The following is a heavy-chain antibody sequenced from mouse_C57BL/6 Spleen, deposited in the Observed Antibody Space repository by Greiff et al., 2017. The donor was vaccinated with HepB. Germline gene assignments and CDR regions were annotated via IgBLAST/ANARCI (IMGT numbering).Heavy chain of an antibody. Sequence: EVQLQESGPGLVKPSQSLSLTCSVTGYSITSGYYWNWIRQFPGNKLEWMGYISYDGSNNYNPSLKNRISITRDTSKNQFFLKLNSVTTEDTATYYCARERAYSNYWYFDVWGTGTTVTVSS. CDR2: ISYDGSN. D-gene: IGHD2-5*01. J-gene: IGHJ1*03. CDR3: ARERAYSNYWYFDV. CDR1: GYSITSGYY. V-gene: IGHV3-6*01.